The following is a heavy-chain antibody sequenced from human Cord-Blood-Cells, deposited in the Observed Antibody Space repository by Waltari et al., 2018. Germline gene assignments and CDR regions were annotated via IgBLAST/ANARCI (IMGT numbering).Heavy chain of an antibody. J-gene: IGHJ4*02. V-gene: IGHV4-39*01. Sequence: QLQLQESGPGLVKPSETLSLTCTVSGGSISSSSYYWGWIRQPPGKGLEWIGSIYYSGSTYDNPSLKSRVTISVDTSKNQFSLKLSSVTAADTAVYYCARRRSSSWYMGYYFDYWGQGTLVTVSS. CDR3: ARRRSSSWYMGYYFDY. CDR1: GGSISSSSYY. D-gene: IGHD6-13*01. CDR2: IYYSGST.